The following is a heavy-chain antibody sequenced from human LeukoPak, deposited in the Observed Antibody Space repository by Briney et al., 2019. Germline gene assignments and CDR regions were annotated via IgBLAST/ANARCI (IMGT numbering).Heavy chain of an antibody. CDR1: GFTFRSYA. V-gene: IGHV3-23*01. J-gene: IGHJ6*02. Sequence: PGGSLRLSCAASGFTFRSYAMSWVRQAPGKGLEWVSAITGSGGSTFYADSVRGRFTISRDNSKNTLCLQMNSLRVEDTAVYYCARALSGSSFVYYYYGMDVWGQGTTVTVS. CDR3: ARALSGSSFVYYYYGMDV. D-gene: IGHD5-12*01. CDR2: ITGSGGST.